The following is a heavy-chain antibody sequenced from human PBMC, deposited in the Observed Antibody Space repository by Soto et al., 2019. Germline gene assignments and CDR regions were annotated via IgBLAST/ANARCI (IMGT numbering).Heavy chain of an antibody. CDR3: VRLIGNSWLDT. CDR1: GFTFSNYV. J-gene: IGHJ5*02. V-gene: IGHV3-30-3*01. Sequence: PGGSLRLSCAASGFTFSNYVMHWVRQAPGKGLEWVALISSDGINQYYTNSVKGRFTISRDNSKSTLYMQMDSLIIDDTAVYYCVRLIGNSWLDTWGQGTLVTVSS. CDR2: ISSDGINQ. D-gene: IGHD2-8*01.